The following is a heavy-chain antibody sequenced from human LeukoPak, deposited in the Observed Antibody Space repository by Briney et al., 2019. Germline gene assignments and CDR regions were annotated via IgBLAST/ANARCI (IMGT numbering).Heavy chain of an antibody. CDR1: GGSISSYY. V-gene: IGHV4-59*08. CDR3: ARGNVDTAMVIDY. CDR2: IYYSGST. J-gene: IGHJ4*02. D-gene: IGHD5-18*01. Sequence: SETLSLTCTVSGGSISSYYWSWIRQPPGKGLEWIGYIYYSGSTNYNPSLKSRVTISVDTSKNQFSLKLSSVTAADTAVYYCARGNVDTAMVIDYWGQGTLVTVSS.